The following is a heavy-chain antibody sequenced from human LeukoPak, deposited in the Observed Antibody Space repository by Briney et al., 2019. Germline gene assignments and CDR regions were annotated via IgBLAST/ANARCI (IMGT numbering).Heavy chain of an antibody. D-gene: IGHD2-2*01. CDR3: AKDQFDYCSSTSCYGVAY. CDR1: GFTFSSYG. V-gene: IGHV3-30*02. CDR2: IRYDGSKK. J-gene: IGHJ4*02. Sequence: PGGSLRLSCAASGFTFSSYGMHWVRQAPGKGLEWVASIRYDGSKKYYADSVKGRFTISRDNSKNTLYLQMNSLRAEDTAVYYCAKDQFDYCSSTSCYGVAYWGQGTLVTVSS.